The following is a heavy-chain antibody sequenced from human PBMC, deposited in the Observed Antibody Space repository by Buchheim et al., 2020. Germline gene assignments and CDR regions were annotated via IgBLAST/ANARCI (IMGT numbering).Heavy chain of an antibody. CDR3: ARDLFARIAARQGGMDV. Sequence: QVQLVESGGGVVQPGRSLRLSCSASGFTFSGYAMHWVRQAPGKGLEWVAVISYDGSNKYYAYSVKGRFTISRDNSKNTLYLQMNSLRAEDTAVYYWARDLFARIAARQGGMDVWGQGTT. V-gene: IGHV3-30*14. D-gene: IGHD6-6*01. J-gene: IGHJ6*02. CDR1: GFTFSGYA. CDR2: ISYDGSNK.